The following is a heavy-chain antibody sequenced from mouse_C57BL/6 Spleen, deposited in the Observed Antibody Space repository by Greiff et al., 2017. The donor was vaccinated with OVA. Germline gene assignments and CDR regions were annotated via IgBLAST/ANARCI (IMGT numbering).Heavy chain of an antibody. CDR3: ARSSYYSNSGFAY. CDR1: GYTFTSYW. V-gene: IGHV1-50*01. J-gene: IGHJ3*01. CDR2: IDPSDSYT. D-gene: IGHD2-5*01. Sequence: VQLQQPGAELVKPGASVKLSCKASGYTFTSYWMQWVKQRPGQGLEWIGEIDPSDSYTNYNQKFKGKATLTVDTSSSTAYMQLSSLTSEDSAVYYCARSSYYSNSGFAYWGQGTLVTVSA.